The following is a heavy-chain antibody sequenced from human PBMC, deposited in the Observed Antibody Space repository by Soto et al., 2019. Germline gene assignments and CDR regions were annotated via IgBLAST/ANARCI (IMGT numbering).Heavy chain of an antibody. Sequence: PSETLSLTCTVSGGSISSSSWNWIRQAPGKRLEWIGCIFYTGSTNFNPSLESRVAMSLDTSKNQFSLKLASVTAADTAVYYCVRYEATALDYWGQGILVTVSS. D-gene: IGHD3-16*01. CDR2: IFYTGST. J-gene: IGHJ4*02. CDR1: GGSISSSS. V-gene: IGHV4-59*12. CDR3: VRYEATALDY.